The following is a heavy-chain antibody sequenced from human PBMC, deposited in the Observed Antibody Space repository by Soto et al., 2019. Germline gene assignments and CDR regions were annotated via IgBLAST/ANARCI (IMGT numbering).Heavy chain of an antibody. CDR2: ISDDGARI. Sequence: PGWSLRLSCVAPGFAFDQYWMHWVRQAAGKGLEWVSRISDDGARIDYADFVKGRFTIARDNAKNTLFLQMRSLRGEDTAVYYCTRGHRPSSTGTGALWGRGALVTVSS. D-gene: IGHD1-1*01. CDR1: GFAFDQYW. CDR3: TRGHRPSSTGTGAL. V-gene: IGHV3-74*01. J-gene: IGHJ4*02.